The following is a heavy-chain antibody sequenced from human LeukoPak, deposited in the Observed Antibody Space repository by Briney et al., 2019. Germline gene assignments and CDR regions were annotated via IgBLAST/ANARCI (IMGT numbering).Heavy chain of an antibody. CDR3: ARGELGDSSGFSFFDY. D-gene: IGHD3-22*01. CDR2: VIAIFGRV. CDR1: RGTFSSYG. Sequence: SVKVSCKASRGTFSSYGISWVRQAPGQGLEWMGGVIAIFGRVRYGQKFQGRATITTDESTSTAHMELSSPTSEDTGVYYCARGELGDSSGFSFFDYWGQGTLVTVSS. V-gene: IGHV1-69*05. J-gene: IGHJ4*02.